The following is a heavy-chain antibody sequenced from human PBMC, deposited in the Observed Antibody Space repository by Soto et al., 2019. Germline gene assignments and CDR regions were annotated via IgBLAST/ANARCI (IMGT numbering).Heavy chain of an antibody. V-gene: IGHV3-13*01. CDR3: AKNPGYYYDSTGYHFDY. CDR2: IGTGGDT. Sequence: GGSLRLSCAASGFTLRNYDMYWVRQVTGEGLEWVSGIGTGGDTHYSGSVKGRFTISRDNSKNTLYLQMNSLRAEDTAVYYCAKNPGYYYDSTGYHFDYWGQGTLVTVS. D-gene: IGHD3-22*01. J-gene: IGHJ4*02. CDR1: GFTLRNYD.